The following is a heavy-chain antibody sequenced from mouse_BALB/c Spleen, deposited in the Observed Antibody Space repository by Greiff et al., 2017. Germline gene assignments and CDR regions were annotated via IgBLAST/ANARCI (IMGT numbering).Heavy chain of an antibody. CDR1: GYTFTSYW. Sequence: LQESGAELAKPGASVKMSCKASGYTFTSYWMHWVKQRPGQGLEWIGYINPSTGYTEYNQKFKDKATLTADKSSSTAYMQLSSLTSEDSAVYYCARGNDYAWFAYWGQGTLVTVSA. V-gene: IGHV1-7*01. D-gene: IGHD2-4*01. J-gene: IGHJ3*01. CDR2: INPSTGYT. CDR3: ARGNDYAWFAY.